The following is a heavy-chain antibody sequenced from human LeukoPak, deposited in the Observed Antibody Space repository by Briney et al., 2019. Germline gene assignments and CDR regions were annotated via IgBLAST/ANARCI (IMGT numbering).Heavy chain of an antibody. Sequence: ASVKVSCKASGGTFSSYAISWVRQAPGQGLEWMGRIIPILGIANYAQKFQGRVTITADKSTSTGYMELSSLRSEDTAVYYCAREGGLVGAIQEPFDYWGQGTLVTVSS. CDR1: GGTFSSYA. CDR3: AREGGLVGAIQEPFDY. D-gene: IGHD1-26*01. J-gene: IGHJ4*02. CDR2: IIPILGIA. V-gene: IGHV1-69*04.